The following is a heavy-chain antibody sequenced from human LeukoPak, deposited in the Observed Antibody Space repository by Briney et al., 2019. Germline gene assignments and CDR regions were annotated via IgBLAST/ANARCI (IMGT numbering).Heavy chain of an antibody. CDR2: IIPIFGTA. CDR1: GGTFSSYA. J-gene: IGHJ6*03. Sequence: SVKVSCKASGGTFSSYAISWLRQAPGQGLEWMGGIIPIFGTANYAQKFQGGVTITTDESTSTAYMELSSLRSEDTAVYYCARDSPITMVRGVQRKNYYYYMDVWGKGTTVTVSS. V-gene: IGHV1-69*05. CDR3: ARDSPITMVRGVQRKNYYYYMDV. D-gene: IGHD3-10*01.